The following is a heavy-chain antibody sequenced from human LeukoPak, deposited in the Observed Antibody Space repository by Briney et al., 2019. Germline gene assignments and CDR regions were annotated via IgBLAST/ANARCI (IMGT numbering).Heavy chain of an antibody. D-gene: IGHD3-10*01. CDR3: ARGGLSSFPTSFDT. Sequence: SETLSLTCTVSGGSINSYFWSWIRQSPGKGLEWIGYIYYSGSTNYNPSLKSRLTISLDTSRTRFSLKLSSVTAADTAVYYCARGGLSSFPTSFDTWGQGTLVTASS. V-gene: IGHV4-59*01. J-gene: IGHJ4*02. CDR1: GGSINSYF. CDR2: IYYSGST.